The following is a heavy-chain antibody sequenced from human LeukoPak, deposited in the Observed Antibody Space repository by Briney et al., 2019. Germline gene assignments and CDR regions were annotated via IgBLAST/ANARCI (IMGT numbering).Heavy chain of an antibody. CDR3: AKVTSKRYFDWFDFDY. CDR1: GFSFSDHE. Sequence: GGSLRLSCAASGFSFSDHEMNWVRQAPGKGLEWVSYLSSSGNAYYADSVKGRFTISRDNSKNTLYLQMNSLRAEDTAVYYCAKVTSKRYFDWFDFDYWGQGTLVTVSS. CDR2: LSSSGNA. D-gene: IGHD3-9*01. J-gene: IGHJ4*02. V-gene: IGHV3-69-1*01.